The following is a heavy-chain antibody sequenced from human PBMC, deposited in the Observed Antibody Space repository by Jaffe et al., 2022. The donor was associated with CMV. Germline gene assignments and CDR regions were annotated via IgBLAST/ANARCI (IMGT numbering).Heavy chain of an antibody. V-gene: IGHV1-18*01. Sequence: QVQLVQSGAEVKKPGASVQVSCKASAYTFSTYGISWVRQAPGQGLEWMGLINTYNGKTHYAQKFQGRVTMTTDTSTSTAYMELRSLRSDDTAVYYCARVALDMESYGSGSYLYYFEKWGQGSLVTVSS. CDR2: INTYNGKT. D-gene: IGHD3-10*01. CDR3: ARVALDMESYGSGSYLYYFEK. CDR1: AYTFSTYG. J-gene: IGHJ4*02.